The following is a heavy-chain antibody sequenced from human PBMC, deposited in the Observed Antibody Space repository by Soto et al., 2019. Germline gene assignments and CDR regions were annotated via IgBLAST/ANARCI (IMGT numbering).Heavy chain of an antibody. J-gene: IGHJ4*02. CDR3: ARHTYYSSGWYEDFDY. V-gene: IGHV4-39*01. CDR2: IYYSGNT. D-gene: IGHD6-19*01. Sequence: QLQLQESGPGLVQSSETLSLTCTVSGGSISSSSYYWGWIRQPPEKGLEWIGSIYYSGNTYYNPSLKSRVTISVDTSKNQFSLKLSSVTAADTAVYYCARHTYYSSGWYEDFDYWGQGALVTVSS. CDR1: GGSISSSSYY.